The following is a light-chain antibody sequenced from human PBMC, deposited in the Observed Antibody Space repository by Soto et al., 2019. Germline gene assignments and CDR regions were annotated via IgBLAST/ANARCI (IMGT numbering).Light chain of an antibody. V-gene: IGKV1-27*01. CDR1: QDIEIY. J-gene: IGKJ5*01. CDR2: SAS. CDR3: QRYNSVPVA. Sequence: IQMTQSPSSLSASVGDRVTITCRASQDIEIYLAWYQQRPGTVPTLLIYSASTLQSGFPSRFSGSGSGTDFTLTISSLQPEDAATYYWQRYNSVPVAFGQGTRLEIK.